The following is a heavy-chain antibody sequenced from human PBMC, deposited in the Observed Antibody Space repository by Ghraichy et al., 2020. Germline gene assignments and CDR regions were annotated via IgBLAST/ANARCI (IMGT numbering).Heavy chain of an antibody. CDR1: GFTFSHFN. J-gene: IGHJ6*02. V-gene: IGHV3-48*01. D-gene: IGHD4-17*01. CDR3: ARVNGDYAHGMDV. Sequence: GGSLRLSCAASGFTFSHFNMNWVRRAPGKGLEWVSYISSDSSIRKYADSVKGRFTISRDNAKNSLYLLMNSLGAEDTAVYYCARVNGDYAHGMDVWGQGTTVTVSS. CDR2: ISSDSSIR.